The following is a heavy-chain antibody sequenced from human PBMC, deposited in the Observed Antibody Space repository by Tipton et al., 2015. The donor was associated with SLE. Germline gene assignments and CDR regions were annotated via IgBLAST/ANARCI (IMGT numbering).Heavy chain of an antibody. CDR1: GGSFSGYY. V-gene: IGHV4-34*01. J-gene: IGHJ5*02. CDR3: ARDRSTDSLHWFDP. CDR2: INHSGST. D-gene: IGHD2-2*01. Sequence: TLSLTCAVYGGSFSGYYWSWIRQPPGKGLEWIGEINHSGSTNYNPSLKSRVTISVNTSKNQFSLKLSSVTAADTAVYFCARDRSTDSLHWFDPWGQGTLVIVSS.